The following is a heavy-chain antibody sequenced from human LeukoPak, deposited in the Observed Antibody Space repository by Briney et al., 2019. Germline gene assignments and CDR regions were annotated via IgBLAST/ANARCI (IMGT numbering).Heavy chain of an antibody. CDR2: ISGSGGST. CDR1: GFTFSSYA. J-gene: IGHJ4*02. Sequence: PGGSLRLSCAASGFTFSSYAMSWVRQAPGKGLEWVSAISGSGGSTYYADSVKGRFTISRDNSKNTLYLQMNSLRAEDTAVYYCARDTYYDILTGYYNYFDYWGQGILVTVSS. D-gene: IGHD3-9*01. CDR3: ARDTYYDILTGYYNYFDY. V-gene: IGHV3-23*01.